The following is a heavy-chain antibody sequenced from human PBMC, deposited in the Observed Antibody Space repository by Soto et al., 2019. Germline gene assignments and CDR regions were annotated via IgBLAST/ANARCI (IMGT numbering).Heavy chain of an antibody. D-gene: IGHD1-7*01. CDR3: ATDQSLRHNWNYWSHYYGMDV. CDR1: GYTLTELS. J-gene: IGHJ6*02. Sequence: ASVKVSCKVSGYTLTELSMHWVRQAPGKGLEWMGGFDPEDGETIYAQKFQGRVTMTEDTSTDTAYMELSSLRSEDTAVYYCATDQSLRHNWNYWSHYYGMDVWGQGTTVTVSS. CDR2: FDPEDGET. V-gene: IGHV1-24*01.